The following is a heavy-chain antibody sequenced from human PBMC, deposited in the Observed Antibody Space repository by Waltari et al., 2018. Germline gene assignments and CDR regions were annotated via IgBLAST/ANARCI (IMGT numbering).Heavy chain of an antibody. CDR2: LYSTGYT. CDR1: GGSISSYY. Sequence: QVQLQESGPGLVKPSETLSLTCSVSGGSISSYYWSWIRQTAGKGLEWIGRLYSTGYTNYNPSLKSRVTMSVDTSKNQVSLKLDSVTAADTALYYCGRGYGAGSYNAFDIWGQGTKVIVSS. J-gene: IGHJ3*02. CDR3: GRGYGAGSYNAFDI. V-gene: IGHV4-4*07. D-gene: IGHD3-10*01.